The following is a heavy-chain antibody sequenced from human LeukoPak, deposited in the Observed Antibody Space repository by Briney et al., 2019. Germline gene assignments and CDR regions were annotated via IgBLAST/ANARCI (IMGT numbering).Heavy chain of an antibody. D-gene: IGHD6-13*01. CDR3: ARETKSSSWYYFDY. CDR2: INSDGSST. J-gene: IGHJ4*02. V-gene: IGHV3-74*01. CDR1: GFTFSSYW. Sequence: GGSLRLSCAASGFTFSSYWMHWVRQAPGKGLVWVSRINSDGSSTYYADSVKGRFTISRDNARNTLYLQMNSLRAEDAAVYYCARETKSSSWYYFDYWGQGTLVTVSS.